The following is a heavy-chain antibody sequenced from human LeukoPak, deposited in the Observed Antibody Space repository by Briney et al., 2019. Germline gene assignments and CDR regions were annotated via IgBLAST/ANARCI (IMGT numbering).Heavy chain of an antibody. CDR2: IYYSGST. D-gene: IGHD6-19*01. V-gene: IGHV4-59*08. J-gene: IGHJ3*01. CDR1: GGSISTYF. Sequence: SETLSLTCTVSGGSISTYFWSWIRQPPGKGLEWIGYIYYSGSTNYKSSLKSRVTISVDTSKNQFSLKLSSMAAADTAFYYCARSRYSSAWYAFDVWGQGTMVTVSS. CDR3: ARSRYSSAWYAFDV.